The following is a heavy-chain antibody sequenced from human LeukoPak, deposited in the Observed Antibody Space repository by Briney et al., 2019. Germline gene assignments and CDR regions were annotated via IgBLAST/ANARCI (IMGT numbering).Heavy chain of an antibody. V-gene: IGHV3-23*01. CDR2: ITSGGTT. D-gene: IGHD4-11*01. CDR3: ANHRPTPYSIGHYDH. J-gene: IGHJ5*02. Sequence: GGSLRLSCVASGLSFNGYAMSWVRQAPGEGLEWVSTITSGGTTYHADSIKGRFTISRDISKNALYLQMNSLTADDTAVYFCANHRPTPYSIGHYDHWGPGTLVTVSS. CDR1: GLSFNGYA.